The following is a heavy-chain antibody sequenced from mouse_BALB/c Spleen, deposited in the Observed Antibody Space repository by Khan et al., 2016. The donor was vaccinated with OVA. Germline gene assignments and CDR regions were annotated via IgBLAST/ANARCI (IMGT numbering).Heavy chain of an antibody. J-gene: IGHJ2*01. Sequence: EVELVESGGGLVQPGGSRELSCAASGFTFSSYGMHWVRQAPEKGLEWVAYIGGDSNTIYYADTVKGRFTISRDNPKNTLFLQMTSLMSEDTARYYCATSYFYGYYFDYWGPGTTLTVSS. D-gene: IGHD1-1*01. CDR1: GFTFSSYG. CDR2: IGGDSNTI. V-gene: IGHV5-17*02. CDR3: ATSYFYGYYFDY.